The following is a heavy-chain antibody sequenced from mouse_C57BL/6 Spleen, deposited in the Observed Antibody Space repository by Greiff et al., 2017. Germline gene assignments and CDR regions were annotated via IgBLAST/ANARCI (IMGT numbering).Heavy chain of an antibody. D-gene: IGHD2-4*01. CDR2: INPNYGTT. Sequence: EVQLQQSGPELVKPGASVKISCKASGYSFTDYNMNWVKQSNGKSLEWIGVINPNYGTTSYNQKFKGKATLTVDQSSSTAYMQLNSLTSEDSAVYYWARRWDYDGDYYAMDYWGQGTSVTVSS. CDR1: GYSFTDYN. CDR3: ARRWDYDGDYYAMDY. J-gene: IGHJ4*01. V-gene: IGHV1-39*01.